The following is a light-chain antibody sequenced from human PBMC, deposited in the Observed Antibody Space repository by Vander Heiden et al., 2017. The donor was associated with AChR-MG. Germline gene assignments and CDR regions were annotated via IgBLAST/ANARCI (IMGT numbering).Light chain of an antibody. J-gene: IGKJ2*02. CDR3: MEALQSPCT. CDR2: LGS. CDR1: QSLLHKNGYHY. Sequence: DIVMSQSPLSLAVSPGEPAPVSCRSSQSLLHKNGYHYLDWYLQKPGQSPQLLIYLGSNRASGVPDRFSGSGSGTDFTLKISRVEPEDVGVYYCMEALQSPCTFGQGTKLEIK. V-gene: IGKV2-28*01.